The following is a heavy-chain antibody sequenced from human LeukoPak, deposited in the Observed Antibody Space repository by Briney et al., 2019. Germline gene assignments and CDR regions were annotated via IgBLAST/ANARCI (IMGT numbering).Heavy chain of an antibody. D-gene: IGHD3-22*01. V-gene: IGHV5-51*01. Sequence: GESLKISCKGSEYIFTNYWIAWVRQMPGRGLEWMGIIYPADSDTRYSPSFQGQVTIPADKSISTAYLQWSSLKASDTAVYYCAREEGSSGYYYWGQGTLVTVSS. J-gene: IGHJ4*02. CDR1: EYIFTNYW. CDR3: AREEGSSGYYY. CDR2: IYPADSDT.